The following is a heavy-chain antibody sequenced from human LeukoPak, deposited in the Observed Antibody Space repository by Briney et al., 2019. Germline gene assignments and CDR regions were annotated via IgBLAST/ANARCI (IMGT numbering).Heavy chain of an antibody. D-gene: IGHD3-3*01. Sequence: ASVKVSCKASGYTFTSYGISWVRQAPGQGLEWMGWISAYNGNTNYAQKLQSRVTMTTDTSTSTAYMELRSLRSDDTAVYYCARNTIFGVVITSFDYWGQGTLVTVSS. CDR1: GYTFTSYG. CDR2: ISAYNGNT. J-gene: IGHJ4*02. V-gene: IGHV1-18*01. CDR3: ARNTIFGVVITSFDY.